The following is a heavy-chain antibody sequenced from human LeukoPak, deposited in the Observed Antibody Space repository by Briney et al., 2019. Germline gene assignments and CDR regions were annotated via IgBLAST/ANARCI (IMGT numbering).Heavy chain of an antibody. CDR1: GFTFSSYS. CDR3: ARDLRTSSDLYLAYFDY. Sequence: GGSLRLSCAASGFTFSSYSMNWVRQAPGKGLEWVSSISSSSSYIYYADSVKGRFTISRDNAKNSLYLQMNSLRAEDTAVYYCARDLRTSSDLYLAYFDYWGQGTLVTVSS. CDR2: ISSSSSYI. D-gene: IGHD2-2*01. J-gene: IGHJ4*02. V-gene: IGHV3-21*01.